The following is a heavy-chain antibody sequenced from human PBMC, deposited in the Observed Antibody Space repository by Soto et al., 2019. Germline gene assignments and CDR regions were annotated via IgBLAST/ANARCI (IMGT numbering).Heavy chain of an antibody. CDR1: GFTFSSYA. CDR2: IRSSGDNT. V-gene: IGHV3-23*01. D-gene: IGHD6-19*01. J-gene: IGHJ4*02. CDR3: AKLPVAGSSTFDY. Sequence: EVQLLESGGGLAQPGGSLRLSCAASGFTFSSYAMSWVRQAPGKGLEWVSAIRSSGDNTYYADSVKGRFTISRDNSKSTLYLQINSLRAEDTAVYYCAKLPVAGSSTFDYWGQGILVTVSS.